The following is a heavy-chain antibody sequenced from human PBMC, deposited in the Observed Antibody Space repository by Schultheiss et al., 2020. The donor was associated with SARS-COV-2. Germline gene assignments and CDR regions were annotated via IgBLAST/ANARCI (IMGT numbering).Heavy chain of an antibody. CDR2: IYYSGST. CDR3: ARFPWDTAMVGAFYFDY. J-gene: IGHJ4*02. D-gene: IGHD5-18*01. Sequence: SQTLSLTCTVSGGPISSSSYYWGWIRQPPGKGLEWIGSIYYSGSTYYNPSLKSRVTISVDTSKNQFSLKLSSVTAADTAVYYCARFPWDTAMVGAFYFDYWGQGTVGTGSS. V-gene: IGHV4-39*01. CDR1: GGPISSSSYY.